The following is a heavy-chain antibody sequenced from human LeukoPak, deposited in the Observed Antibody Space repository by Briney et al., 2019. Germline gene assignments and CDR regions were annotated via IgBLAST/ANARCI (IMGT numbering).Heavy chain of an antibody. CDR2: IYSGGST. CDR1: GFTVSSNH. Sequence: GGSLRLTCAASGFTVSSNHMSWVRQAPGKGLEWVSVIYSGGSTDYADSVKGRFTISRDNLKNTLYLQMNSLRAEDTAVYYCARGPAGYNWGQGTLVTFSS. CDR3: ARGPAGYN. J-gene: IGHJ4*02. V-gene: IGHV3-53*01. D-gene: IGHD1-1*01.